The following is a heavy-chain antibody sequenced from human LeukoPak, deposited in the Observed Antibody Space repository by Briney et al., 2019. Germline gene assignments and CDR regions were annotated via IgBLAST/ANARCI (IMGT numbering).Heavy chain of an antibody. D-gene: IGHD3-3*01. CDR2: IYYSGST. CDR3: ARGPMQITIFGVAPEYYFDY. V-gene: IGHV4-59*12. CDR1: GGSISSYY. Sequence: SETLSLTCTVSGGSISSYYWSWIRQPPGKGLEWIGYIYYSGSTNYNPSLKSRVTISVDTSKNQFSLKLSSVTAADTAVYYCARGPMQITIFGVAPEYYFDYWGQGTLVTVSS. J-gene: IGHJ4*02.